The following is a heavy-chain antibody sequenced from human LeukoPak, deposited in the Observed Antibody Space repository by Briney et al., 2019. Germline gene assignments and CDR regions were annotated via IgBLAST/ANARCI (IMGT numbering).Heavy chain of an antibody. J-gene: IGHJ3*02. Sequence: SETLSLTCTVSGGSISSYYWSWIRQPPGKGLEWIGYIYYSGSTNYNPSLKSRVTISVDTSKNQFSLKLSSVTAADTAVYYCARHSSDWYAFDIWGQGTMVTVSS. CDR1: GGSISSYY. CDR2: IYYSGST. V-gene: IGHV4-59*08. D-gene: IGHD6-19*01. CDR3: ARHSSDWYAFDI.